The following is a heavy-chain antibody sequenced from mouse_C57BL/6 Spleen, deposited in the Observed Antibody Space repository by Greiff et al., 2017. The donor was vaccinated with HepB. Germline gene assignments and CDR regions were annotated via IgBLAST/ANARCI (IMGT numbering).Heavy chain of an antibody. Sequence: QVQLQQPGAELVKPGASVKLSCKASGYTFTSYWMQWVKQRPGQGLEWIGEIDPSDSYTNYNQKFKGKATLTVDTSSSTAYMQLSSLTSEDSAVYYCARGDYDAGFDYWGQSTTLTVSS. CDR1: GYTFTSYW. V-gene: IGHV1-50*01. CDR2: IDPSDSYT. CDR3: ARGDYDAGFDY. D-gene: IGHD2-4*01. J-gene: IGHJ2*01.